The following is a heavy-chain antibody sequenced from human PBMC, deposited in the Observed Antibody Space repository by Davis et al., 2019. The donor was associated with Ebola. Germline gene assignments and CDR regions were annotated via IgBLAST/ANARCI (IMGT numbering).Heavy chain of an antibody. J-gene: IGHJ4*02. CDR2: INHSGST. D-gene: IGHD3-3*01. CDR1: GGSFSGYY. V-gene: IGHV4-34*01. Sequence: PSETLSLTCAVYGGSFSGYYWSWIRQPPGKGLEWIGEINHSGSTNYNPSLKSRVTISVDTSKNQFSLKLSSATAADTAVYYCARDPYDFWSGYSTGYFDYWGQGTLVTVSS. CDR3: ARDPYDFWSGYSTGYFDY.